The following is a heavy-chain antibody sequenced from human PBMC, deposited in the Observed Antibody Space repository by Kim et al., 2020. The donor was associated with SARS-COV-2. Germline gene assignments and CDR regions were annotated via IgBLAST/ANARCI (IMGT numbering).Heavy chain of an antibody. CDR2: IRSKAYGAST. Sequence: GGSLRLSCTASGFTFGDYAMSWFRQAPGKGLEWVSFIRSKAYGASTVYVASGKGRFTISRDDSKRIAYLQMNRPKTEDTAVYYCTRVVVDTAMFTLVYWG. D-gene: IGHD5-18*01. V-gene: IGHV3-49*03. J-gene: IGHJ4*01. CDR3: TRVVVDTAMFTLVY. CDR1: GFTFGDYA.